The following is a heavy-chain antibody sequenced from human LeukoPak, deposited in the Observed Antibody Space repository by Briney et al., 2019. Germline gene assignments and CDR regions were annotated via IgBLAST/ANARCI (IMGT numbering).Heavy chain of an antibody. CDR3: ARAAYYSSDY. V-gene: IGHV3-7*01. D-gene: IGHD3-10*01. CDR1: GFSFSDYY. CDR2: IKSDGSEQ. J-gene: IGHJ4*02. Sequence: GGSPRLSCAASGFSFSDYYMRWVRQAPGKGLEWVANIKSDGSEQYYADSVKGRFTISRDNAKNSLYLQMNSLRADDTAVYYCARAAYYSSDYWGQGILVTVSS.